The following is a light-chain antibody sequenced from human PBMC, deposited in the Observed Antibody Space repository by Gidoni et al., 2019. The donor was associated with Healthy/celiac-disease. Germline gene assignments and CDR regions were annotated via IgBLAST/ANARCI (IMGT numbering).Light chain of an antibody. CDR3: CSYAGSSIWV. CDR2: EGS. Sequence: SALTHPASLSGSPGPAITISCTGTSSDVGSYNLVSCYQQPPGKAPKLMLYEGSKRPSGVSKRFSGSKSGNTASLTISGRQAEDEADYYCCSYAGSSIWVFGGGTKLTVL. V-gene: IGLV2-23*01. CDR1: SSDVGSYNL. J-gene: IGLJ3*02.